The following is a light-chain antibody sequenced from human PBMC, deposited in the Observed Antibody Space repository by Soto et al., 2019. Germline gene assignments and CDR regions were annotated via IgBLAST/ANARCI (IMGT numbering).Light chain of an antibody. CDR2: GAS. Sequence: ILLTQSPCTLSLSPGERASISCRASHGVSSSYVVWYQQKPGQAARLLLFGASSRATGIPDRFCGSGSGTDFTLTISRLVHEDYAVYYCQQYGSSLTWTFGQGTKVDIK. CDR3: QQYGSSLTWT. CDR1: HGVSSSY. V-gene: IGKV3-20*01. J-gene: IGKJ1*01.